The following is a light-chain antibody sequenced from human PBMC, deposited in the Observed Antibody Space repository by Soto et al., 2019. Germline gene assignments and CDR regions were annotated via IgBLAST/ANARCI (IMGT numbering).Light chain of an antibody. V-gene: IGLV2-14*01. CDR2: DVG. Sequence: QSALTQPASVSGSPGQSITISCTGTSSDVGAYNYVSWYQQHPGKAPKLIIYDVGNRPSGVSNRFSGSKSGNTASLTISGLQAEDEADYYCSSYTSSTLVVFGGGTKVTVL. CDR1: SSDVGAYNY. J-gene: IGLJ2*01. CDR3: SSYTSSTLVV.